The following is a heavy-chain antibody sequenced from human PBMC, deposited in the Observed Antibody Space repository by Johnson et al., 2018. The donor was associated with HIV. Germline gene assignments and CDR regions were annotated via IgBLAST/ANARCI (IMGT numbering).Heavy chain of an antibody. CDR2: IKQDGSEK. Sequence: VQVVESGGGLVQPGGSLRLSCAASGFTVSSNYMSWVRQAPGKGLAWVANIKQDGSEKYYGDSVKGRFTISRDNAKNSLYLQMNSLRAEDTAVYYCARAFRGPWGQGTMVTVSS. CDR3: ARAFRGP. V-gene: IGHV3-7*01. CDR1: GFTVSSNY. J-gene: IGHJ3*01.